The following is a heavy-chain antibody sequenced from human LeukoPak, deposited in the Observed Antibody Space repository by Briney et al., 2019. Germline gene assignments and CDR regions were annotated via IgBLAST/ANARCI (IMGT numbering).Heavy chain of an antibody. CDR2: IFYTGST. D-gene: IGHD5-12*01. Sequence: SETLSLTCTVSGGSISSYYWSWIRQPPGKGLEWIGYIFYTGSTNYNPSLKSRVTISVDTSKNQFSLKLSSVTAADTAVYYCARSGSVAIYWYFDLWGRGTLVTVSS. CDR1: GGSISSYY. V-gene: IGHV4-59*12. J-gene: IGHJ2*01. CDR3: ARSGSVAIYWYFDL.